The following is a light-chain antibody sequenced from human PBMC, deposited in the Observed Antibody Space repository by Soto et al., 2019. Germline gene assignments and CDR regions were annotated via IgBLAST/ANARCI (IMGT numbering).Light chain of an antibody. CDR2: DAS. CDR1: QSISSY. V-gene: IGKV1-39*01. CDR3: LQRSNWPRT. J-gene: IGKJ1*01. Sequence: DIQMTQSPSSLSASVGDRVTITCRASQSISSYLNWYQQKPGKAPKLLIYDASKRATGIPARFSGSGSGTDFTLTISSLDPEDFAVYYCLQRSNWPRTFGQGTKVDIK.